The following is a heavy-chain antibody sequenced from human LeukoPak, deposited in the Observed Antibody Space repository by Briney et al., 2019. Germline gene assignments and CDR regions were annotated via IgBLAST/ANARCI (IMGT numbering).Heavy chain of an antibody. CDR3: AREGTALAMGH. Sequence: ASVKVSCKASGYTFTDSYMHWVRQAPGQGLEWMGWINPKIGETNYAQKFQGRVTMTRDKSISTVYMELSSLRSDDTAVYYCAREGTALAMGHWGQGTLVTVSS. J-gene: IGHJ4*02. D-gene: IGHD6-19*01. CDR2: INPKIGET. CDR1: GYTFTDSY. V-gene: IGHV1-2*02.